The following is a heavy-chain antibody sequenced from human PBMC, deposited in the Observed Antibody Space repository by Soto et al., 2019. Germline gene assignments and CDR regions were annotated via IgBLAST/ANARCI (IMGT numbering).Heavy chain of an antibody. J-gene: IGHJ4*02. V-gene: IGHV4-31*03. Sequence: QVQLQESGPGLVKPSQTLSLTCTVSGGSISSGGYYWSWIRQHPWKGLEWIGYISYSGSTYYNPSLESRVTMSVDTSKNQFSLKLSSVTAAGTAVYYCARDALSRDSIWGQGTLVTVSS. CDR3: ARDALSRDSI. CDR2: ISYSGST. D-gene: IGHD3-22*01. CDR1: GGSISSGGYY.